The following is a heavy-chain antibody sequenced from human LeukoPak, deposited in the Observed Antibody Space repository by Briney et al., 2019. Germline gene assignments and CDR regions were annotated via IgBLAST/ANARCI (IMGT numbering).Heavy chain of an antibody. CDR1: GGSISSYY. CDR2: IYYSGTT. J-gene: IGHJ4*02. D-gene: IGHD6-19*01. Sequence: SETLSLTCTVSGGSISSYYWSWIRQPPGKGLEWIGYIYYSGTTSYNPSLKGRVTISVDTSKNQFSLKLSSVTAADTAVYYCARDSGSGRYNYWGQGTLVTVSS. CDR3: ARDSGSGRYNY. V-gene: IGHV4-59*01.